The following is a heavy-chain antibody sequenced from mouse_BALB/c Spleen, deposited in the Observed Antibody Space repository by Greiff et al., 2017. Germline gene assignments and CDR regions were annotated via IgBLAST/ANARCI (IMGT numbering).Heavy chain of an antibody. Sequence: EVMLVESGGGLVQPGGSLKLSCAASGFTFSSYTMSWVRQTPEKRLEWVAYISNGGGSTYYPDTVKGRFTISRDNAKNTLYLQMSSLKSEDTAMYYCARQGLRAWFAYWGQGSLVTVSA. J-gene: IGHJ3*01. CDR3: ARQGLRAWFAY. CDR2: ISNGGGST. CDR1: GFTFSSYT. V-gene: IGHV5-12-2*01. D-gene: IGHD2-4*01.